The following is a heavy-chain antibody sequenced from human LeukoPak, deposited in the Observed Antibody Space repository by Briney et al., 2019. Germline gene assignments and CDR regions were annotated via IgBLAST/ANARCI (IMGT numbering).Heavy chain of an antibody. CDR3: ARDRRIKSSSSWYNWFDP. Sequence: GGSLRLSCAASGFTVSSNYMSWVRQAPGKGLEWVSVIYSGGSTYYADSVTGRFTISRDNSKNTLYLQMNSLRAEDTAVYYCARDRRIKSSSSWYNWFDPWGQGTLVTVSS. D-gene: IGHD6-13*01. J-gene: IGHJ5*02. V-gene: IGHV3-66*01. CDR1: GFTVSSNY. CDR2: IYSGGST.